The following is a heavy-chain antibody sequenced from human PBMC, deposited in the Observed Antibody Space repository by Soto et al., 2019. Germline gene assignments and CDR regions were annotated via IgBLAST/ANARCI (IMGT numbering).Heavy chain of an antibody. V-gene: IGHV3-30*03. CDR1: GFTFSSYG. Sequence: QVQLVESGGGVVQPGRSLRLSCAASGFTFSSYGMHWVRQAPGKRLEWVAVISYDGSNKYYADSVKGRVTISRDNYKYTQYLQMNSLRAEDTAVYYCARALGYCSGGSCDNYYYYGMDVWGQGTTVTVSS. CDR2: ISYDGSNK. J-gene: IGHJ6*02. D-gene: IGHD2-15*01. CDR3: ARALGYCSGGSCDNYYYYGMDV.